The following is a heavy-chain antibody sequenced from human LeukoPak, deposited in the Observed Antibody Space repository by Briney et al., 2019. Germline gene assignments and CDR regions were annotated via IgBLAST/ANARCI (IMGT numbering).Heavy chain of an antibody. J-gene: IGHJ6*03. Sequence: ASVKVSCKASGYTFTGYYMHWVRQAPGQGLEWMGRINPNSGGTNYAQKFQGRVTMTRDTSISTAYMELSRVRSDDTAVYYCARDTYYYDSSGYEVSYYMDVWGKGTTVTVSS. CDR3: ARDTYYYDSSGYEVSYYMDV. CDR2: INPNSGGT. D-gene: IGHD3-22*01. V-gene: IGHV1-2*06. CDR1: GYTFTGYY.